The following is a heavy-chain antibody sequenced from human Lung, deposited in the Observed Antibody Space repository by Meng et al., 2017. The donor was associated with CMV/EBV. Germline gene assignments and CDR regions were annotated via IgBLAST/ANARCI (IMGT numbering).Heavy chain of an antibody. D-gene: IGHD2-2*01. CDR2: INPSGGST. V-gene: IGHV1-46*01. CDR1: SYY. CDR3: ARDSPRCSSTSCYPRGGWFDP. Sequence: SYYMHWVRPAPGQGLEWMGIINPSGGSTSYAQKFQGRVTMTRDTSTSTVYMELSSLRSEDTAVYYCARDSPRCSSTSCYPRGGWFDPWGQGTLVTVSS. J-gene: IGHJ5*02.